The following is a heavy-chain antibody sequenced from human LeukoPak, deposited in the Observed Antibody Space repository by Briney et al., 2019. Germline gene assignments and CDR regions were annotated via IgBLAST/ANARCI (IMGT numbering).Heavy chain of an antibody. D-gene: IGHD6-13*01. CDR2: IKQDGSEK. V-gene: IGHV3-7*01. CDR1: GFTFSSYW. Sequence: SGGSLRFSCAASGFTFSSYWMSWVRQAPGKGLEWVANIKQDGSEKYYVGSVKGRFTISRDNAKNSLYLQMNSLRAEDTAVYYCARVRGGDSSSWYSGYWGQGTLVTVSS. J-gene: IGHJ4*02. CDR3: ARVRGGDSSSWYSGY.